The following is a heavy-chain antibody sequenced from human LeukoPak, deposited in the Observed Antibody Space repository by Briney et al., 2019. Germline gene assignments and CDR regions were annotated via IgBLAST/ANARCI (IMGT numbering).Heavy chain of an antibody. V-gene: IGHV3-74*01. CDR3: AGRTPGAYFDY. CDR1: GFTFSSYW. Sequence: GGSLRLSCAASGFTFSSYWMHWVRQAPGKGLVWVSRINSDGSSTSYADSVKGRFTISRDNAKNSLYLQMNSLRAEDTAVYYCAGRTPGAYFDYWGQGTLVTVSS. CDR2: INSDGSST. J-gene: IGHJ4*02. D-gene: IGHD4-17*01.